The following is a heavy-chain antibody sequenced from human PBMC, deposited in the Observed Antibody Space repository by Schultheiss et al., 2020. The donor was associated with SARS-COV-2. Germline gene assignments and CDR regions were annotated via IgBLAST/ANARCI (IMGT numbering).Heavy chain of an antibody. Sequence: GGSLRLSCAASGFTFSSYGMHWVRQAPGKGLEWVAVISYDGSNKYYADSVKGRFTISRDNSKNTLYVQMNSLRAEDTAVYYCARDKRGYSYGRLIDYWGQGTLVTVSS. CDR1: GFTFSSYG. J-gene: IGHJ4*02. CDR3: ARDKRGYSYGRLIDY. CDR2: ISYDGSNK. D-gene: IGHD5-18*01. V-gene: IGHV3-30*03.